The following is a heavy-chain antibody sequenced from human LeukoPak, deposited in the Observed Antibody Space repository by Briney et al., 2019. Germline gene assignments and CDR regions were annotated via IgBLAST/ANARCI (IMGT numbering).Heavy chain of an antibody. J-gene: IGHJ5*02. CDR1: GFTFSRYA. CDR3: ARGSRFDT. V-gene: IGHV3-23*01. Sequence: GGSLTLSCAASGFTFSRYAMSWVRQAPGKGLEWVSTISGSGGSTYYADSVKGRFTISRDNSKNTVYLEMNSLRVEDTAVYYCARGSRFDTWGQGTLVIVSS. CDR2: ISGSGGST.